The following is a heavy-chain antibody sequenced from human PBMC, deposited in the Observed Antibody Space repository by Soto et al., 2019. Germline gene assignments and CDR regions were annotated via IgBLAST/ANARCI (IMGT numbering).Heavy chain of an antibody. CDR3: ASHGSGDYFWFDP. Sequence: EGQLVESGGGLVQPGGSLRLSCAASGFTFSNFWVHWVRQAPGKGLVWVSRPSPDGSSTSYADSVKGRFTISRDNAKNMLYMEMNSLRAEDTAVYYCASHGSGDYFWFDPWGQGTLVTVSS. J-gene: IGHJ5*02. D-gene: IGHD4-17*01. CDR2: PSPDGSST. V-gene: IGHV3-74*01. CDR1: GFTFSNFW.